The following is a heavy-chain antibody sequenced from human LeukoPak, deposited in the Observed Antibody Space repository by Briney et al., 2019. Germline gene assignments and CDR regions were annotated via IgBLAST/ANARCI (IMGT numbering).Heavy chain of an antibody. Sequence: GGSLRLSCAASGFTFSSYWMSWVRQAPGKGLEWVANIKEDGSEKYFVDSVKGRFTISRDNAKASLYLQMNSLRAEDTAVYYCARDLSGVTGYTYGRGIDYWGQGTLVTVSS. CDR2: IKEDGSEK. D-gene: IGHD5-18*01. CDR3: ARDLSGVTGYTYGRGIDY. J-gene: IGHJ4*02. CDR1: GFTFSSYW. V-gene: IGHV3-7*01.